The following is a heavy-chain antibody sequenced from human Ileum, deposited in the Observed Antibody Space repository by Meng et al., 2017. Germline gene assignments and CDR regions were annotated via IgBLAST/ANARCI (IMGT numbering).Heavy chain of an antibody. V-gene: IGHV4-30-4*01. CDR3: ARERRHYYGSGSFDY. D-gene: IGHD3-10*01. Sequence: QVQLQKSGSGLVKPPQTLSLTCSVHGGSFSSDNYYWTWIRQTPGKGLEWIGLTYYNGSPFYNPSLRSRVTISVDTSKDQFSLKLTSVTAADTAVYYCARERRHYYGSGSFDYWGQGILVTVSS. CDR2: TYYNGSP. J-gene: IGHJ4*02. CDR1: GGSFSSDNYY.